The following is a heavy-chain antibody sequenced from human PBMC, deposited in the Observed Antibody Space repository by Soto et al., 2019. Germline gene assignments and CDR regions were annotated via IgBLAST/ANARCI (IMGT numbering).Heavy chain of an antibody. CDR3: ARRIRSSAGSLRAFDI. J-gene: IGHJ3*02. CDR1: GGTFSSYA. V-gene: IGHV1-69*01. D-gene: IGHD6-19*01. Sequence: QVQLVQSGAEVKKPGSSVKVSCKASGGTFSSYAISWVRQAPGQGLEWLGGIIPIFGTANYAQKFQGRVTITAEESTSTADMELSSLRSEDTAVYYCARRIRSSAGSLRAFDIWGQGTMVTVSS. CDR2: IIPIFGTA.